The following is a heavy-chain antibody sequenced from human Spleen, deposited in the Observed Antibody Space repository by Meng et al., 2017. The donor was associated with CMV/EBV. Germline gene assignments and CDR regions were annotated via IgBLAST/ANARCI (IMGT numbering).Heavy chain of an antibody. CDR2: ISGSGRTI. CDR1: DFTFSDYY. V-gene: IGHV3-11*01. J-gene: IGHJ6*02. Sequence: GESLKISCAASDFTFSDYYMTWIRQAPGKGLEWVSYISGSGRTIYYAESVKGRFTISRDNAKKSLFLQMNSLRAEDTAVYYCARERMWGGLERSGWYYYGLDVWGQGTTVTVSS. D-gene: IGHD6-19*01. CDR3: ARERMWGGLERSGWYYYGLDV.